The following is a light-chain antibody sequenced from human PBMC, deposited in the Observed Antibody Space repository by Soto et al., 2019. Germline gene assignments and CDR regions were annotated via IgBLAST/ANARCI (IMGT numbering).Light chain of an antibody. CDR3: GTWDNSLNIVV. V-gene: IGLV1-51*01. Sequence: QSVLTQPPSVSAAPGQTVTISCSGTSSNVANNYVSWYQQFPGTAPKLLIYDNKKRPSGIPDRFSGSKSGTSATLGITGLQTGDEADYYCGTWDNSLNIVVFGGGTKLTVL. CDR2: DNK. CDR1: SSNVANNY. J-gene: IGLJ2*01.